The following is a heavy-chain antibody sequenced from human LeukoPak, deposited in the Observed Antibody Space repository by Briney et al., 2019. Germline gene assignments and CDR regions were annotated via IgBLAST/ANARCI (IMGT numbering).Heavy chain of an antibody. Sequence: GGSLRLSCAASGFTFSSYSMNWVRQAPGMGQEWVSSISSSSSYIYYADSVRGRFTISRDNAKNSLYLQMNRLRDEDMAVYYCARSWGTVYFDYWGQGTLVTVSS. J-gene: IGHJ4*02. CDR3: ARSWGTVYFDY. CDR1: GFTFSSYS. D-gene: IGHD1-1*01. CDR2: ISSSSSYI. V-gene: IGHV3-21*01.